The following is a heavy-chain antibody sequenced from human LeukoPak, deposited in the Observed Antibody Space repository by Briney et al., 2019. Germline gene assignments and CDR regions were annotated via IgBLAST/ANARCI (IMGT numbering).Heavy chain of an antibody. Sequence: SVKVSGKASGGTFSSYAISWVRQAPGQGLEWMGGIIPIFGTANYAQKFQGRVTITTDESTSTAYMELSSLRSEDTAVYFCARDPGYCSGGSCYSRGPFDYWGQGTLVTVSS. J-gene: IGHJ4*02. D-gene: IGHD2-15*01. CDR1: GGTFSSYA. CDR3: ARDPGYCSGGSCYSRGPFDY. V-gene: IGHV1-69*05. CDR2: IIPIFGTA.